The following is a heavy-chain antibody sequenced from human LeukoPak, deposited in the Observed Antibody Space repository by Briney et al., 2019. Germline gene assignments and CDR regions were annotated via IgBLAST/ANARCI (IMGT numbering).Heavy chain of an antibody. Sequence: GGSLRLSCAPSGFTFSNYWMSWVRQAPGKGLEWVAHINQDGSEEHYMDSVKARFIISRDNAKNSLSLQMDSLRAEDTAVYYCVRDGGVSGYDLLDYWGQGTLVTVSS. CDR2: INQDGSEE. CDR3: VRDGGVSGYDLLDY. CDR1: GFTFSNYW. V-gene: IGHV3-7*01. D-gene: IGHD5-12*01. J-gene: IGHJ4*02.